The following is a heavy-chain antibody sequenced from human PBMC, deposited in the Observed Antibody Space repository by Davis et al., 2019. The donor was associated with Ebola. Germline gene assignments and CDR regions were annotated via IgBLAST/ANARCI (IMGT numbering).Heavy chain of an antibody. Sequence: MPSETLSLTCSVSGGSINSFLWTWIRQPPGKGLEWVGCMFYNGDTKYNPSLKSRVTISVDTSKNQFSLKLSSVTAADTAVYYCARGPNFKYCSSTSCYRFDPWGQGTLVTVSS. V-gene: IGHV4-59*12. J-gene: IGHJ5*02. D-gene: IGHD2-2*01. CDR3: ARGPNFKYCSSTSCYRFDP. CDR2: MFYNGDT. CDR1: GGSINSFL.